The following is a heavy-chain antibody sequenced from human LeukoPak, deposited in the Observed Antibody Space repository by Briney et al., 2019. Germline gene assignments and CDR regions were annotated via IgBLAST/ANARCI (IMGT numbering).Heavy chain of an antibody. Sequence: SETLSLTCAVYGGSFSGYYWSWIRQPPGKGLEWIGYIFYSGSTNYNPSLKSRVTISVDTSKNQISLKLSSVTAADTAVYYCARLDYSSGWYVYWGQGTLVTVSS. D-gene: IGHD6-19*01. CDR1: GGSFSGYY. V-gene: IGHV4-59*01. CDR3: ARLDYSSGWYVY. J-gene: IGHJ4*02. CDR2: IFYSGST.